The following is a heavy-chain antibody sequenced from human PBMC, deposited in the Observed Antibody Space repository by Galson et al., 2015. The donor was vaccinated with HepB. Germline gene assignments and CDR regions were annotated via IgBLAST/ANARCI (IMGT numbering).Heavy chain of an antibody. CDR2: IYPGDSDT. CDR1: GYSFTTYW. J-gene: IGHJ3*02. CDR3: ARQGPSSSGWHWDTFDI. D-gene: IGHD6-19*01. V-gene: IGHV5-51*01. Sequence: QSGAEVKKPGESLKISCKGSGYSFTTYWINWVRQMPGKGLEWMGIIYPGDSDTRYSPSFQGQVTISADKSINTAYLQWSSLKASDTAMYYCARQGPSSSGWHWDTFDIWGQGTMVTVSS.